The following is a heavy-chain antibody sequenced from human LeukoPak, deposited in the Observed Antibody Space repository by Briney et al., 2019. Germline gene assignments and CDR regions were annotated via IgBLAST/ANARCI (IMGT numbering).Heavy chain of an antibody. Sequence: GGSLRLSCAASGFIFSDYGKSWVRQASAKGLEWVSTIGGRGGSTYYADSVKGRFTISRDNSKNTLYLQMNSLRAEDTAVYYCAKQGRDWLRDYYYYMDVWGKGTTVTISS. V-gene: IGHV3-23*01. CDR2: IGGRGGST. CDR1: GFIFSDYG. D-gene: IGHD3-9*01. CDR3: AKQGRDWLRDYYYYMDV. J-gene: IGHJ6*03.